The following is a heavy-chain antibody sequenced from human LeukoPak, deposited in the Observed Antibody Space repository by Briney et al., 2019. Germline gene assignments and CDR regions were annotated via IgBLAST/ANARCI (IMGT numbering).Heavy chain of an antibody. CDR3: ARHSDYDILTGPNDY. Sequence: PGGSLRLSCAASGFTFSSYSMNWVRQAPGEGLEWVSSISTSSSYIYYADSVKGRFTISRDNARNSLYLQMNSLGAEDTAVYYCARHSDYDILTGPNDYWGQGTLVTVSS. V-gene: IGHV3-21*01. CDR1: GFTFSSYS. D-gene: IGHD3-9*01. CDR2: ISTSSSYI. J-gene: IGHJ4*02.